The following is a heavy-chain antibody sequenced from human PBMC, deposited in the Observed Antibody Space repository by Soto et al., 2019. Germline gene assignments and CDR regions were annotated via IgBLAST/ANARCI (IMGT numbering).Heavy chain of an antibody. CDR2: IYHSGST. CDR3: ARELGCSGGSCYSGFDY. V-gene: IGHV4-30-2*01. Sequence: QLQLQESGSGLVKPSQTLSLTCAVSGGSISSGGYSWSWIRQPPGKGLEWIGYIYHSGSTYYNPSLKGRVPISVDRPKNQFSLKLSSVTAADTAVYYCARELGCSGGSCYSGFDYWGQGTLVTVSS. CDR1: GGSISSGGYS. D-gene: IGHD2-15*01. J-gene: IGHJ4*02.